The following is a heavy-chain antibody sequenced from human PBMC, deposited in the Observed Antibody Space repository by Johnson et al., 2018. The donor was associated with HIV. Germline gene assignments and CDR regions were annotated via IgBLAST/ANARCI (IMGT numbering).Heavy chain of an antibody. CDR3: ARGAVSGYVSVDAFHI. CDR1: EFTFSSYA. J-gene: IGHJ3*02. D-gene: IGHD5-12*01. Sequence: QVQLVESGEGVVQPGRSLRLSCAASEFTFSSYAFHWVRQAPGKGLEWVALISSDGSGKYYADSVKGRSTISRDNSKNTLYLQMHSLTPEDTAVYYCARGAVSGYVSVDAFHIWGQGTLVTVSS. V-gene: IGHV3-30*04. CDR2: ISSDGSGK.